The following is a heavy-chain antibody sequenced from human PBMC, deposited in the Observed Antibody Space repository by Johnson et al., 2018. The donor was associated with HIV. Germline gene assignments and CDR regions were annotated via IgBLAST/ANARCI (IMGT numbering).Heavy chain of an antibody. CDR2: IFTVGDV. CDR3: ARDGRDLVTRGSFDV. D-gene: IGHD5-18*01. J-gene: IGHJ3*01. Sequence: EKLVESGGGLVQPGGSPRLSCAASGFTFSSYAMSWVRQAPGNGLEWVSVIFTVGDVYYADSVKGRFTISRDNSKNFLYLQMNSLRPEDTAVYYCARDGRDLVTRGSFDVWGQGTVVTVSS. V-gene: IGHV3-66*02. CDR1: GFTFSSYA.